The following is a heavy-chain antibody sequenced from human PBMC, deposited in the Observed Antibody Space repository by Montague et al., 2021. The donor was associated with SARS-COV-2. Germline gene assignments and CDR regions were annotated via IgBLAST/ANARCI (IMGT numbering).Heavy chain of an antibody. J-gene: IGHJ4*02. CDR2: ISYSGST. CDR3: AASGRRGYSNPFHH. D-gene: IGHD4-11*01. Sequence: TLSLTCTVSGDSITSGGYFWNWIRQHPGKGLEYIGAISYSGSTYYXPSLTSRVSISMDTSKNAFSLSLHSVTAADTAVCFCAASGRRGYSNPFHHCGRGSPVTVSS. CDR1: GDSITSGGYF. V-gene: IGHV4-31*03.